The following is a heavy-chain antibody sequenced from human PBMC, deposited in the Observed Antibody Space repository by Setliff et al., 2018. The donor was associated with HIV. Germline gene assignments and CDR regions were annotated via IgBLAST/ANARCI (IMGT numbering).Heavy chain of an antibody. J-gene: IGHJ4*02. D-gene: IGHD3-10*01. CDR3: ASRRGIEFYFDI. CDR2: INHGGDT. CDR1: GQSISGYY. Sequence: SETLSLTCAVYGQSISGYYWSCIRQTPGKGLEWIGEINHGGDTNYNPSLKSRVTISVGSSYNHFSLKLSSVTAADTGVYYCASRRGIEFYFDIWGQGTPVTVSS. V-gene: IGHV4-34*01.